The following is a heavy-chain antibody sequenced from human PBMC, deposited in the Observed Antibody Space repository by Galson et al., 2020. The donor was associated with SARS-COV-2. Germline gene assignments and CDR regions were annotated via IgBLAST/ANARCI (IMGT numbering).Heavy chain of an antibody. D-gene: IGHD3-3*01. J-gene: IGHJ6*02. CDR3: VHQIAIFGEVNGMDV. CDR1: GFSLTARGVG. CDR2: IHWNDDK. Sequence: SGPTLVKPTQTLTLTCTFSGFSLTARGVGVGWIRQPPGKALEWLAVIHWNDDKRYSPSLKSRLTIIKDTSKNQVVLTMTNMDPVDTATYYCVHQIAIFGEVNGMDVWGQGTTVGVSS. V-gene: IGHV2-5*01.